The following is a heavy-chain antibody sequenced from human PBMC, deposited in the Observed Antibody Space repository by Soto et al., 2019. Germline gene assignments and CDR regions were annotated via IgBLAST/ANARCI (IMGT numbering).Heavy chain of an antibody. D-gene: IGHD2-2*01. CDR2: ISYDGSNK. J-gene: IGHJ4*02. Sequence: GGSLRLSCAASGFTFSSYGMHWVRQAPGKGLEWVAVISYDGSNKYYADSVKGRFTISRDNSKNTLYLQMNSLRAEDTAVYYCAKGKSPAATFFDYWGQGTLVTVSS. CDR3: AKGKSPAATFFDY. V-gene: IGHV3-30*18. CDR1: GFTFSSYG.